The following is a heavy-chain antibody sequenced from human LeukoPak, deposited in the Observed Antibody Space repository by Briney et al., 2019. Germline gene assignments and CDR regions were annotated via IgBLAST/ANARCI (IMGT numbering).Heavy chain of an antibody. D-gene: IGHD6-6*01. J-gene: IGHJ4*02. CDR3: ARVLYLYGSSSARFDY. CDR1: GFTCGSYE. Sequence: PGGSLRLSCAASGFTCGSYEMNWVRQAPGKGLERVSKISSSGSTINYADSVKGRFTISRDNAKNSLYLQTNSLRAEDTAVYYCARVLYLYGSSSARFDYWGQGTLVTVSS. V-gene: IGHV3-48*03. CDR2: ISSSGSTI.